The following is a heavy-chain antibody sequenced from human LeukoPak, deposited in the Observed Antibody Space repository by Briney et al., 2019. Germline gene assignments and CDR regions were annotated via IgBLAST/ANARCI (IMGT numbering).Heavy chain of an antibody. D-gene: IGHD3-10*01. V-gene: IGHV2-5*02. CDR1: GFSLSTSGVG. Sequence: SGPTLVNPTQTLTLTCTFSGFSLSTSGVGVGWIRQPPGKALELLALIYWDDDKRYSPSLKSRLTITKDTSKNQVVLTMTNMDPVDTATYYCARAPITMVRGVIMSDFDYWGQGTLVTVSS. CDR3: ARAPITMVRGVIMSDFDY. J-gene: IGHJ4*02. CDR2: IYWDDDK.